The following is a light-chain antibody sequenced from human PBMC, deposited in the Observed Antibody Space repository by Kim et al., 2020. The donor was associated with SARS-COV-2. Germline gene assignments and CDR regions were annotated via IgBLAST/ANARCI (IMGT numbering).Light chain of an antibody. CDR2: QDS. V-gene: IGLV3-1*01. Sequence: CPGQTASITCSGDKLGDKYACWYQQKPGQSPVLVIYQDSKRPSGIPERFSGSNSGNTATLTISGTQAMDEADYYCQAWDSSTVVFGGGTQLTVL. J-gene: IGLJ2*01. CDR3: QAWDSSTVV. CDR1: KLGDKY.